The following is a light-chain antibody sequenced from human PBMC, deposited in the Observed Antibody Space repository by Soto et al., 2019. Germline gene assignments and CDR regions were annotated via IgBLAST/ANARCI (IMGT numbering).Light chain of an antibody. CDR2: DVS. CDR3: CSYAGNYIYV. CDR1: SSDVGGYNY. Sequence: QSVLTQPRSVSGSPGQSVTISCTGASSDVGGYNYVSWYRQHPGKAPKVMIYDVSKRPSGVPDRFSGSKSANTASLTISGLQAEDEADYYCCSYAGNYIYVFGTATKVTVL. V-gene: IGLV2-11*01. J-gene: IGLJ1*01.